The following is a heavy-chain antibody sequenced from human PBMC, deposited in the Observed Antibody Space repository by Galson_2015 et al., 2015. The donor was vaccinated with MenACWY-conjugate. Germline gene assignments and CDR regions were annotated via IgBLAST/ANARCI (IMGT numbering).Heavy chain of an antibody. CDR1: GDSFNTYR. J-gene: IGHJ4*02. D-gene: IGHD4-17*01. CDR2: IIPVFHTT. V-gene: IGHV1-69*13. Sequence: SVKVSCKASGDSFNTYRFNWIRQAPGQGPEWLGGIIPVFHTTDYAQRFQGRLTITADESPSTVDMELSSLRSDDTAVYYCARPGGDYEQRTFFDYWGQGTLVTVSS. CDR3: ARPGGDYEQRTFFDY.